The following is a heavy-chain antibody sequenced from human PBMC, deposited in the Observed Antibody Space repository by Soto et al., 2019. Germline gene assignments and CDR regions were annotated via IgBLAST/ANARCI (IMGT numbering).Heavy chain of an antibody. Sequence: LSLTCTVSGGSISSGGYYWSWIRQHPGKGLEWIGYIYYSGSTYYNPSLKSRVTISVDTSKNQFSLKLSSVTAADTAVYYCARGSFNYGSGSLYYYYYYGMDVWGQGTTVTVSS. D-gene: IGHD3-10*01. CDR3: ARGSFNYGSGSLYYYYYYGMDV. CDR2: IYYSGST. V-gene: IGHV4-31*03. CDR1: GGSISSGGYY. J-gene: IGHJ6*02.